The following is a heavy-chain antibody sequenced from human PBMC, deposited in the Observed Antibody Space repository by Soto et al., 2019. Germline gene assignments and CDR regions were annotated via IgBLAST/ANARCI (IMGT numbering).Heavy chain of an antibody. J-gene: IGHJ4*02. CDR3: ARHTDDGDYEIGY. D-gene: IGHD4-17*01. CDR2: IYYSGST. Sequence: PSETLSLTCTVSGGSISSYYWSWIRQPPGKGLEWLGYIYYSGSTNYNPSLKSRVTISVDTSKTQFSLRLSSVTAADTAVYSCARHTDDGDYEIGYWGQGTLVTVSS. V-gene: IGHV4-59*08. CDR1: GGSISSYY.